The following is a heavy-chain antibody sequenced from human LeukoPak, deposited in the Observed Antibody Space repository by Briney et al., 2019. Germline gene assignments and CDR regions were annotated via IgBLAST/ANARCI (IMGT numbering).Heavy chain of an antibody. V-gene: IGHV4-39*01. J-gene: IGHJ5*02. CDR1: GGSISSSSYY. Sequence: SETLSLTCTVSGGSISSSSYYWGWIRQSPGKGLEWIGSIDNSGSTYYNPSLKSRVTISEDTSKNQFSLKLSSVTAADTAVYYCARHPKRYCSSTSCFWNWFDPWGQGTLVTVSS. D-gene: IGHD2-2*01. CDR3: ARHPKRYCSSTSCFWNWFDP. CDR2: IDNSGST.